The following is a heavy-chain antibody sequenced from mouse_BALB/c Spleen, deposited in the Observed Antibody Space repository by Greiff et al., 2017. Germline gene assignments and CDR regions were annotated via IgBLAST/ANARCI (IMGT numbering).Heavy chain of an antibody. D-gene: IGHD3-1*01. Sequence: QVQLKQSGAELMKPGASVKISCKATGYTFSSYWIEWVKQRPGHGLEWIGEILPGSGSTNYNEKFKGKATFTADTSSNTAYMQLSSLTSEDSAVYYCARGARATEAYWGQGTLVTVSA. CDR2: ILPGSGST. CDR1: GYTFSSYW. V-gene: IGHV1-9*01. CDR3: ARGARATEAY. J-gene: IGHJ3*01.